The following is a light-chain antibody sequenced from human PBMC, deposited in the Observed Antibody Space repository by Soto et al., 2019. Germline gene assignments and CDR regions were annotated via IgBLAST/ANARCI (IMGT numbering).Light chain of an antibody. CDR1: QTVSSN. V-gene: IGKV3-15*01. CDR2: GAS. CDR3: QQYDNWYT. J-gene: IGKJ2*01. Sequence: EIVMTQSPATLSVSSGESATLSCRASQTVSSNLAWYQQKPGQAPRLLIYGASTRATGIPARFSGSGSGTEFTLTISSLQSEDFAVYYCQQYDNWYTFGQGTKLEIK.